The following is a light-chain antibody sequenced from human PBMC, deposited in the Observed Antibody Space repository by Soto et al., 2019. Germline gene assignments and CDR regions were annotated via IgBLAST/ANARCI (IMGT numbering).Light chain of an antibody. J-gene: IGKJ3*01. CDR1: QGISSW. CDR3: QQANSFPLT. CDR2: AAS. Sequence: DIQMTQSPSSVSASVGDRVTITCRASQGISSWLAWYQRKPGKAPKLLIYAASSLQSGVPSRFSGSGSGADFTLTISSLQPEDFATYSCQQANSFPLTFGPGTKVDIK. V-gene: IGKV1-12*01.